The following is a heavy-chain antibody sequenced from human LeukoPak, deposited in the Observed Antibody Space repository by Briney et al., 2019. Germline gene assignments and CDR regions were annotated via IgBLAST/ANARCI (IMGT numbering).Heavy chain of an antibody. D-gene: IGHD5-18*01. CDR2: VDPEDGET. CDR1: GYTFTDYY. V-gene: IGHV1-69-2*01. CDR3: ATCVDTAMAELDY. J-gene: IGHJ4*02. Sequence: ASVKVSCKVSGYTFTDYYMHWVQQAPGKGLEWMGLVDPEDGETIYAEKFQGRVTITADTSTDTAYMELSSLRSEDTAVYYCATCVDTAMAELDYWGQGTLVTVSS.